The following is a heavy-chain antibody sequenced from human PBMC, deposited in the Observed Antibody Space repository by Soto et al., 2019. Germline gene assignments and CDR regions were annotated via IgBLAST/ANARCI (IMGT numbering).Heavy chain of an antibody. CDR2: ISAYNGNK. D-gene: IGHD4-17*01. CDR3: ARDGYGDNWFDP. V-gene: IGHV1-18*01. J-gene: IGHJ5*02. Sequence: ATGQGLEWMGWISAYNGNKNYAQKLQGRVTMTTDTSTSTAYMELRSLRSDDTAVYYCARDGYGDNWFDPWGQGTLVTVSS.